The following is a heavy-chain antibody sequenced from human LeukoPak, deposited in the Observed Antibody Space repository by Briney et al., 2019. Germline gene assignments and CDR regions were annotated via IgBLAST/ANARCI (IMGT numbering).Heavy chain of an antibody. CDR2: ISYDGSNK. CDR3: ARDQGAWGYGYNFDY. V-gene: IGHV3-30*03. D-gene: IGHD3-16*01. J-gene: IGHJ4*02. CDR1: GFTFSSYG. Sequence: GGSLRLSCAASGFTFSSYGMHWVRQAPGKGLEWVAVISYDGSNKYYADSVKGRFTISRDNSKNTLHLQMISLRAEDTAVYYCARDQGAWGYGYNFDYWGQGTLVTVSS.